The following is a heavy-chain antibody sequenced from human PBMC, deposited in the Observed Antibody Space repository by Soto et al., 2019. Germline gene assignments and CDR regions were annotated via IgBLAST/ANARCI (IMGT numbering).Heavy chain of an antibody. CDR2: IDPSDSYT. V-gene: IGHV5-10-1*01. J-gene: IGHJ6*02. Sequence: GESLKISCKGSGYSFTSYWISWGRQMPGKGLEWMGRIDPSDSYTNYSPSFQGHVTISADKSISTAYLQWSSLKASDTAMYYCATPTPAARLMGREFYYYYGMDVWGQGTTVTVSS. CDR1: GYSFTSYW. D-gene: IGHD6-6*01. CDR3: ATPTPAARLMGREFYYYYGMDV.